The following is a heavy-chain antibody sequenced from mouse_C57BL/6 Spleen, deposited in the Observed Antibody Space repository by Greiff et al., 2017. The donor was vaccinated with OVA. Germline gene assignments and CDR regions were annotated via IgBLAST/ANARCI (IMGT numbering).Heavy chain of an antibody. D-gene: IGHD1-1*01. CDR1: GFTFSSYA. J-gene: IGHJ2*01. CDR3: ARDDTTGWGY. V-gene: IGHV5-4*01. CDR2: ISDGGSYT. Sequence: EVKLMESGGGLVKPGGSLKLSCAASGFTFSSYAMSWVRQTPGKRLEWVATISDGGSYTYYPDNVKGRFTISRDNAKNNLYLQMSHLKSEDTAMYYCARDDTTGWGYWGQGTTLTVSS.